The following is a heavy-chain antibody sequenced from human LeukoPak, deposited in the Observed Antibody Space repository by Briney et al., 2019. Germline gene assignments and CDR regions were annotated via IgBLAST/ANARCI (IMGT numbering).Heavy chain of an antibody. CDR3: ARGEAYYDRNGLPGAALDF. V-gene: IGHV3-9*01. J-gene: IGHJ3*01. CDR2: ISWNSGSI. D-gene: IGHD3-22*01. Sequence: GRSLRLSCAVSGFIFDDYAKHWVRQAPGKGLEWVSGISWNSGSIGYADSVKGRFTISRDNSKNVLYVQMNRLRVEDTAVYYCARGEAYYDRNGLPGAALDFWGLGTLVTVSS. CDR1: GFIFDDYA.